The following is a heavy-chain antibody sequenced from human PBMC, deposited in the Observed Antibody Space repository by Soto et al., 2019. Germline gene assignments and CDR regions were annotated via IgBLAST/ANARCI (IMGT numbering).Heavy chain of an antibody. J-gene: IGHJ6*03. D-gene: IGHD2-2*02. CDR3: ARVVVPAAIDYYYMDV. V-gene: IGHV3-11*01. CDR1: GFTFSDYY. Sequence: GGSLRLSCAASGFTFSDYYMSWIRQAPGKGLEWVSYISSSGSTIYYADSVKGRFTISRDNAKNSLYLQMNSLRAEDTAVYYCARVVVPAAIDYYYMDVWGKGTTVTVSS. CDR2: ISSSGSTI.